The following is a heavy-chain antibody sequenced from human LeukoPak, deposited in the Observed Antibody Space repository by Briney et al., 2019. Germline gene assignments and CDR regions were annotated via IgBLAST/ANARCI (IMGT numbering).Heavy chain of an antibody. CDR1: GGTFSSYA. D-gene: IGHD2-21*02. CDR3: ASEYCGGDCYPSLFRSAFDI. CDR2: IIPILGIA. J-gene: IGHJ3*02. Sequence: SVKVSCKASGGTFSSYAISWVRQAPGQGLEWMGRIIPILGIANYAQKFQGRVTITADKSTSTAYMELSSLRSEDTAVYYCASEYCGGDCYPSLFRSAFDIWGQGTMVTVSS. V-gene: IGHV1-69*04.